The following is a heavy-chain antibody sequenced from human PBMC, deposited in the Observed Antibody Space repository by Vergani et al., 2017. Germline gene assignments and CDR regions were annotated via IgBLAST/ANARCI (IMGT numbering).Heavy chain of an antibody. J-gene: IGHJ4*02. Sequence: VQLVESGGGVVQPGRSLRLSCAASGFTFSSYAMHWVRQAPGKGLEWVAVISYDGSNKYYADSVKGRFTISRDNSKNTLYLQMNSLRAEDTALYYCARETSWGYFDYWGQGTLVTVSS. CDR1: GFTFSSYA. D-gene: IGHD7-27*01. CDR3: ARETSWGYFDY. V-gene: IGHV3-30-3*01. CDR2: ISYDGSNK.